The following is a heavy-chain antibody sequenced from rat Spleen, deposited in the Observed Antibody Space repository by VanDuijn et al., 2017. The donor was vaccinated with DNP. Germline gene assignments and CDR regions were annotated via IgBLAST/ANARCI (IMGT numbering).Heavy chain of an antibody. CDR3: AKDLDYGYNLYAMDA. Sequence: EVQLVESGGGLVQPGRSLKLSCVASGFTFDYYWMTWIRHIPGKGLEWVASITRGGTTTNYRDSGKGRFTISRDDARNTLYLQMDSLRSEDTATYYCAKDLDYGYNLYAMDAWGQGTSVTVSS. CDR2: ITRGGTTT. D-gene: IGHD1-9*01. J-gene: IGHJ4*01. CDR1: GFTFDYYW. V-gene: IGHV5-31*01.